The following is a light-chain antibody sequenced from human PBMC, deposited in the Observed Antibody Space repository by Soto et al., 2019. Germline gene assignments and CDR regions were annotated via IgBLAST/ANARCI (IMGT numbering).Light chain of an antibody. J-gene: IGLJ2*01. CDR1: SSDVGGYNY. V-gene: IGLV2-8*01. CDR2: EVS. Sequence: QSALTQPPSASGSPGQSVTISCTGTSSDVGGYNYVSWYQQHPGKAPKLMIYEVSKRPSGVPDRFSGSRSGNTASLTVSGLQAEDEADYYCSSYAGSKNLGVFGGGTKLTVL. CDR3: SSYAGSKNLGV.